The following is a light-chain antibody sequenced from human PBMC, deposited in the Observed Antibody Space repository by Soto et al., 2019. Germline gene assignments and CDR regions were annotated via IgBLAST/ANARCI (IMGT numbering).Light chain of an antibody. V-gene: IGLV2-14*01. CDR2: DVS. Sequence: QSALTQPASVSGSPGQSITISCTGTSSDVGGYNYVSWYQQHPGKAPKLMIYDVSNRPSGVSNRFSGSKSGNTASLTISGLQAEDEADYYCSSYTSSSTPLGAFGTGTKLTVL. J-gene: IGLJ1*01. CDR1: SSDVGGYNY. CDR3: SSYTSSSTPLGA.